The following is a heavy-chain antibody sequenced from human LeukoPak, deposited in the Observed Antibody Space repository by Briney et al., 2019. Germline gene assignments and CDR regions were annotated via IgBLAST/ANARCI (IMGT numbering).Heavy chain of an antibody. CDR1: GGSISSYY. Sequence: SETLSLTCTVSGGSISSYYWSWIRQPPGKGLEWIGYIYYRGSTNYNPSLKSRVTISVDTSKNQFPLKLSSVTAADTAVYYCASSSWYGKFDYWGQGTLVTVSS. CDR3: ASSSWYGKFDY. V-gene: IGHV4-59*08. D-gene: IGHD6-13*01. CDR2: IYYRGST. J-gene: IGHJ4*02.